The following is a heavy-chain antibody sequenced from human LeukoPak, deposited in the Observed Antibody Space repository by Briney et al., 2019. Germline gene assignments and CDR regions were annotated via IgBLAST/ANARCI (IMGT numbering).Heavy chain of an antibody. V-gene: IGHV4-59*01. Sequence: SETLSLTCTVSGGSISSYYWSWIRQPPGKGLEWIGYIYYGGSTNYNPSLKSRVTISVDTSKNQFSLKLSSVTAADTAVYYCATTDGDLPSGYGMDVWGQGTTVTVSS. D-gene: IGHD4-17*01. CDR3: ATTDGDLPSGYGMDV. CDR1: GGSISSYY. CDR2: IYYGGST. J-gene: IGHJ6*02.